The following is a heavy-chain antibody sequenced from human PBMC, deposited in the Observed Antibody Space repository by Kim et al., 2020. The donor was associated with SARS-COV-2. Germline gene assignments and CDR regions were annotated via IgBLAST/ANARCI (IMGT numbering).Heavy chain of an antibody. V-gene: IGHV4-59*01. Sequence: SLQRRVTISVDTSKNQFSLKLSSVTAADTAVYYCATVVPAAIRYYYGMDVWGQGTTVTVSS. D-gene: IGHD2-2*01. CDR3: ATVVPAAIRYYYGMDV. J-gene: IGHJ6*02.